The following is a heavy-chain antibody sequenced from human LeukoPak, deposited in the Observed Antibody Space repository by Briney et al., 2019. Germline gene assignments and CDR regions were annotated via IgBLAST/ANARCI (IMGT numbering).Heavy chain of an antibody. V-gene: IGHV3-23*01. J-gene: IGHJ4*02. CDR3: AKEGVLDSSGYSLYYFDY. D-gene: IGHD3-22*01. Sequence: GGSLRLSCAASGFTFSSYVMSWVRQAPGKGLEWVSAISGSGGSTYYADSVKGRFTISRDNSKNTLYLQMNSLRAEDTAVYYCAKEGVLDSSGYSLYYFDYWGQGTLVTVSS. CDR2: ISGSGGST. CDR1: GFTFSSYV.